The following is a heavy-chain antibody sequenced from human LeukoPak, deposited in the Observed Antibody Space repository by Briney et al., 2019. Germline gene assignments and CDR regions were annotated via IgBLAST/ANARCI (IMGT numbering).Heavy chain of an antibody. Sequence: SGPTLVEPTQTLTLTCTFSGFSLSTSGVGVGWIRQPPGKALEWLALIYWNDDKRYSPSLKSRLTITKDTSKNQVVLTMTNMDPVDTATYYCAHRPSTVVAATKVNWFDPWGQGTLVNVSS. V-gene: IGHV2-5*01. D-gene: IGHD2-15*01. CDR1: GFSLSTSGVG. J-gene: IGHJ5*02. CDR3: AHRPSTVVAATKVNWFDP. CDR2: IYWNDDK.